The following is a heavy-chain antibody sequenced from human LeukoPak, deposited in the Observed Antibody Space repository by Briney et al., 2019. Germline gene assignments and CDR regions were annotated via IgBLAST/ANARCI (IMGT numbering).Heavy chain of an antibody. V-gene: IGHV3-7*01. CDR3: ARDLSGIAGYTYGRGIDY. D-gene: IGHD5-18*01. CDR2: IKKDGSEK. CDR1: GFTFSSHW. Sequence: GGSLRLSCAASGFTFSSHWMSWVRQAPGKGLEWVANIKKDGSEKYYVDAVKGRFTISRDNAKTSLYLQMNSLRAEDAAVYYCARDLSGIAGYTYGRGIDYWGQGTLVTVSS. J-gene: IGHJ4*02.